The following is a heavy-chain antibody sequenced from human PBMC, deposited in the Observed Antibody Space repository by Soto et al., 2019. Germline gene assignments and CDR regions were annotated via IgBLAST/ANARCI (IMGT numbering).Heavy chain of an antibody. CDR1: RFTFSHFA. V-gene: IGHV3-23*01. D-gene: IGHD1-1*01. J-gene: IGHJ4*02. CDR2: IGVTEGST. CDR3: AKVMYTWNDVAAFDS. Sequence: VHLLESGGGLQQPGGSLRLSCAASRFTFSHFAMSWVRLAPGKGLEWISTIGVTEGSTYYADSVKGRFTISRDNSKSTLYLQMNSLGGGDTALYYCAKVMYTWNDVAAFDSWGQGTLVTVSS.